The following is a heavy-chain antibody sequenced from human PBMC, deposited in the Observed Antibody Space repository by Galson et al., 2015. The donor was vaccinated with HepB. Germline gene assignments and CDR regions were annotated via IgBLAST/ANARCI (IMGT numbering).Heavy chain of an antibody. CDR3: ARCGGDFWSGYYIPSIGYYGMDV. D-gene: IGHD3-3*01. Sequence: QSGAEVKKPGESLKISCKGSGYSFTSYWIGWVRQMPGKGLEWMGIIYPGDSDTRFSPSFQGQVTISADKSISTAYLQWSSLKASDTAMYYCARCGGDFWSGYYIPSIGYYGMDVWGQGTTVTVSS. CDR2: IYPGDSDT. V-gene: IGHV5-51*03. CDR1: GYSFTSYW. J-gene: IGHJ6*02.